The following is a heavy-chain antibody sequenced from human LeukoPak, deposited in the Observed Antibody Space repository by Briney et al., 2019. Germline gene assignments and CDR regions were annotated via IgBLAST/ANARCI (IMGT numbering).Heavy chain of an antibody. CDR3: ATNRLPDYYDSSGYLYYFDY. D-gene: IGHD3-22*01. Sequence: SVKVSCKASGGTFSRYAISWVRQAPGQGLEWMGGIIPIFGTANYAQKFQGRVTITADESTSTAYMELSSLRSEDTAVYYCATNRLPDYYDSSGYLYYFDYWGQGTLVTVSS. J-gene: IGHJ4*02. CDR1: GGTFSRYA. V-gene: IGHV1-69*13. CDR2: IIPIFGTA.